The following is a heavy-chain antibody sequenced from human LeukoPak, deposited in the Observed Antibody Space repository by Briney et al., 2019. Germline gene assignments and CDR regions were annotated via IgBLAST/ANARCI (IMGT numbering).Heavy chain of an antibody. V-gene: IGHV4-34*01. CDR2: INHSGST. CDR1: GGSFSGYY. CDR3: ARSIVVVPAAMGDYYYYYMDV. J-gene: IGHJ6*03. D-gene: IGHD2-2*01. Sequence: SETLSLTCAVYGGSFSGYYWSWISQPPAKGLYWIGEINHSGSTNYNPSLKSRVTISVDTSKNQFSLKLSSVTAADTAVYYCARSIVVVPAAMGDYYYYYMDVWGKGTTVTVSS.